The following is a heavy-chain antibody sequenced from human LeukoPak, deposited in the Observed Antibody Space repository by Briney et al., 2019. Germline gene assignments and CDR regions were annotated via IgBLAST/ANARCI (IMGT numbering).Heavy chain of an antibody. V-gene: IGHV3-23*01. CDR3: AKAAGYCSGGACLDK. D-gene: IGHD2-15*01. CDR2: ISGSGGTT. J-gene: IGHJ4*02. Sequence: GGSLRPSCAASGFTFSTYAVSWVRQAPGKGLEWVSFISGSGGTTYYADSVKGRFTISRDNSKNTLSLQMNSLRAEDTAIYYCAKAAGYCSGGACLDKWGQGTLVTVSS. CDR1: GFTFSTYA.